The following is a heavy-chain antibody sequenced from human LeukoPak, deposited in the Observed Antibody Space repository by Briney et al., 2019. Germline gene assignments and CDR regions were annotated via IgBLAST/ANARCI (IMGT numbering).Heavy chain of an antibody. V-gene: IGHV5-51*01. Sequence: GESLKISCKGFGYTFTSQWIVWVRQMPGKGLEWMGMIYPGDSDTRYSPSFQGQVTVSADKSISTAYLQWSNLKASDTAMYYCARRAGTGGPMDAWGKGTTVTVSS. CDR1: GYTFTSQW. J-gene: IGHJ6*03. D-gene: IGHD2-8*02. CDR3: ARRAGTGGPMDA. CDR2: IYPGDSDT.